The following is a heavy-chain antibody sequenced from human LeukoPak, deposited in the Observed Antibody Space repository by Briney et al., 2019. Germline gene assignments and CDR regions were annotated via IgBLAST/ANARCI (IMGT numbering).Heavy chain of an antibody. Sequence: PSETLSLTCTVSGGSISSYYWSWIRQPAGKGLEWIGRIYTSGSTNYNLSLKSRVTISVDKSKNQFSLKLSSVTAADTAVYYCAREQRYSYARPFDYWGQGTLVTVSS. CDR2: IYTSGST. J-gene: IGHJ4*02. V-gene: IGHV4-4*07. CDR3: AREQRYSYARPFDY. CDR1: GGSISSYY. D-gene: IGHD5-18*01.